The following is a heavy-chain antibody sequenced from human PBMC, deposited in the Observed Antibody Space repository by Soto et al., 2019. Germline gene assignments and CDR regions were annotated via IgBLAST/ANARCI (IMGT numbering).Heavy chain of an antibody. J-gene: IGHJ4*02. CDR3: APSYGSGSYDDGFAY. CDR2: IYWDDDK. D-gene: IGHD3-10*01. CDR1: GFSLSTSGGG. Sequence: QITLKESGPTLVKPTQTLTLTCTFSGFSLSTSGGGVGWIRQPPGKALAWLALIYWDDDKRYRPSLKTRVTHTKDTTTDQVVLTVTHMDTVDTATYYCAPSYGSGSYDDGFAYWCEGTLVTVSS. V-gene: IGHV2-5*02.